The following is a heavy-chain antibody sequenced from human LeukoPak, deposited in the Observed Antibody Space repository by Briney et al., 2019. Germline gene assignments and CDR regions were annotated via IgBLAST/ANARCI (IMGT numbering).Heavy chain of an antibody. CDR3: VKAITVSVNFDC. Sequence: PGGSLRLSCSASGFTFSNYDMYWVRQAPGKGLEYVSAISSNGGNTYYADSVKGRFTISRDNSKNTLYLQMSSLRTEDTAIYYCVKAITVSVNFDCWGQGTLVTVSS. CDR2: ISSNGGNT. V-gene: IGHV3-64D*09. J-gene: IGHJ4*02. CDR1: GFTFSNYD. D-gene: IGHD5/OR15-5a*01.